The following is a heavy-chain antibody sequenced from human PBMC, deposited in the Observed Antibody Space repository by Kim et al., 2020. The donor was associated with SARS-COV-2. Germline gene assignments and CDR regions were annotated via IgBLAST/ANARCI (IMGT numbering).Heavy chain of an antibody. Sequence: GGSLRLSCVGSGFTFDTYAMSWVRQAPGKGLEWVSVISGGALNKFYADSVRGRFTISRDNSKNTLYLQMNSLRDEDTALYYCAKMVIMDGYNYFYYYAMDVWGKGTRVTVPS. CDR2: ISGGALNK. CDR1: GFTFDTYA. J-gene: IGHJ6*04. V-gene: IGHV3-23*01. D-gene: IGHD2-21*01. CDR3: AKMVIMDGYNYFYYYAMDV.